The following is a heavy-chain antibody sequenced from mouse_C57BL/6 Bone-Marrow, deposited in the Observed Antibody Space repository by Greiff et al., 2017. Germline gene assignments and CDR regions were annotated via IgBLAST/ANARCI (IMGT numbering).Heavy chain of an antibody. J-gene: IGHJ2*01. CDR2: IDPENGDT. D-gene: IGHD2-3*01. CDR1: GYTFKDDY. V-gene: IGHV14-4*01. CDR3: TTLYDGY. Sequence: VQLQQSGAELVRPGASVKLSCTASGYTFKDDYMHWVKQRPEQGLEWIGWIDPENGDTEYTSKFQGKATITADTSSNTAYLQLSSLTSEDTAVYYYTTLYDGYWGQGTTRTVSS.